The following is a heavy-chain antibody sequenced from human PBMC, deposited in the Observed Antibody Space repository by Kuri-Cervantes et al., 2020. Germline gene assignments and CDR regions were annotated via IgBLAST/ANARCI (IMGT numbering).Heavy chain of an antibody. J-gene: IGHJ6*03. CDR2: INAGNGNT. V-gene: IGHV1-3*01. Sequence: ASVKVSCKASGYTFSMYAMHWVRQAPGQRLEWMGWINAGNGNTNYAQKLQGRVTMTTDTSTSTAYMELRSLRSDDTAVYYWARDGDRYGDPYYYYYYMDVWGKGTTVTVSS. CDR1: GYTFSMYA. D-gene: IGHD4-17*01. CDR3: ARDGDRYGDPYYYYYYMDV.